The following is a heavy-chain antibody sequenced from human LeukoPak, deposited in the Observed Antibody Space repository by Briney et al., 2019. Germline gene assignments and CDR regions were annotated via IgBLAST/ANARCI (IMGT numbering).Heavy chain of an antibody. J-gene: IGHJ3*01. CDR3: ARGYSYGYKDAFDL. V-gene: IGHV1-46*01. D-gene: IGHD5-18*01. CDR2: INPSGGST. Sequence: ASVTVSCKASGYTFTSYYMHWVRQAPGQGLEWMGIINPSGGSTGYPQNFQGRVTMTSDMSTSTVYMELSSLRSEDTAVYYCARGYSYGYKDAFDLWGQGTMVTVSS. CDR1: GYTFTSYY.